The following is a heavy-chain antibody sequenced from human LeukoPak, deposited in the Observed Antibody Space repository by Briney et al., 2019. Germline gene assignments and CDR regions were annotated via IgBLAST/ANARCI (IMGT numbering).Heavy chain of an antibody. CDR1: DGSISSGTYY. CDR2: VYYTGAS. CDR3: ARGAPPKN. Sequence: SETLSHTCTVSDGSISSGTYYWGWIRQPPGKGLEWIGSVYYTGASYYNPSLKSRVTISIDTSKKHFSLKLTSVTAADTAVYYCARGAPPKNWGQGTLVTVSS. J-gene: IGHJ4*02. V-gene: IGHV4-39*07.